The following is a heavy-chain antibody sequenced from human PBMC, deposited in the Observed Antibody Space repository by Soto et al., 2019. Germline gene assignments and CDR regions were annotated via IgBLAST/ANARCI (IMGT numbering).Heavy chain of an antibody. D-gene: IGHD6-13*01. CDR1: GFTFSNAW. V-gene: IGHV3-15*07. CDR2: IKSKTDGGTT. J-gene: IGHJ6*02. Sequence: GGSLRLSCAASGFTFSNAWMNWVRQAPGKGLEWVGRIKSKTDGGTTDYAAPVKGRFTISRDDSKNTLYLQMNSLKTEDTAVYYSATELAASANYCYGNYFSGRGTSVTVSS. CDR3: ATELAASANYCYGNYF.